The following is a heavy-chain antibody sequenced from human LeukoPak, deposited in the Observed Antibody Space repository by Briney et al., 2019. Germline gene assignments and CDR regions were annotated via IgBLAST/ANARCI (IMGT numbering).Heavy chain of an antibody. D-gene: IGHD6-13*01. CDR1: GFTFSDYY. CDR3: ARAPYSSTWYYFDY. Sequence: GGSLRLSCAASGFTFSDYYMSWIRQAPGKGLEWVSYISSSGSLISYADSVKGRFTISRDNTNNSLFLQMHSLRAEDTAVYYCARAPYSSTWYYFDYWGQGTLVTVSS. V-gene: IGHV3-11*01. J-gene: IGHJ4*02. CDR2: ISSSGSLI.